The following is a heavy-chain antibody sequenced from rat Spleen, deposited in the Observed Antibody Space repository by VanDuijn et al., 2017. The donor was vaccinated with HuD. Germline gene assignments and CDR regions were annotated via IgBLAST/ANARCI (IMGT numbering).Heavy chain of an antibody. V-gene: IGHV2-4*01. CDR3: TRSPYNNYVMDA. Sequence: QVQLKESGPGLVQPSQTLSLTCTVSGFSLTSYGVSWVRQPPGKGLEWIGAIWSGGSTDYNSALKSRLSISRDTSKSQVFLKMDSLQTDDTAIYYCTRSPYNNYVMDAWGQGASVTVSS. CDR2: IWSGGST. J-gene: IGHJ4*01. D-gene: IGHD1-10*01. CDR1: GFSLTSYG.